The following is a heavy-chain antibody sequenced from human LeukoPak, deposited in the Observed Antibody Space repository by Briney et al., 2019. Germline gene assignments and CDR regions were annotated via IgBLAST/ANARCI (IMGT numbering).Heavy chain of an antibody. J-gene: IGHJ4*02. CDR1: GFTLSSYW. V-gene: IGHV3-7*01. D-gene: IGHD1-14*01. Sequence: GGSLRLSCVAPGFTLSSYWMNWVRQAPGKGLEWVANIKEDESEKYYVDFVKGRFTISRDNAKNSLYLQMNSLRVEDTAVYYCARRKYGIPFDYWGQGILVTVSS. CDR2: IKEDESEK. CDR3: ARRKYGIPFDY.